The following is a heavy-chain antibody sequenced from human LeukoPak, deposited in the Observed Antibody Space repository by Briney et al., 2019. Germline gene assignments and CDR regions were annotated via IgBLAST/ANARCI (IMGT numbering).Heavy chain of an antibody. V-gene: IGHV3-74*01. J-gene: IGHJ4*02. CDR1: GFTFSSYW. D-gene: IGHD3-16*01. CDR3: VRGAPGAY. CDR2: ISSDGSST. Sequence: PGGSLRLSCAASGFTFSSYWMHWVRQAPGKGLVWVSRISSDGSSTSYADSVKGRFTISRDNAKNTLYLQMNSLRAEDTAVYYCVRGAPGAYWGQGTLVTVSS.